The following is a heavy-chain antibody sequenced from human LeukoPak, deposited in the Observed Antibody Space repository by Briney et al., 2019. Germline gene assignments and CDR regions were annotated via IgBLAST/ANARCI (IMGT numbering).Heavy chain of an antibody. CDR1: GFTFSSYW. CDR2: ISGSGGST. V-gene: IGHV3-23*01. Sequence: GGSLRLSCAASGFTFSSYWMSWVRQAPGKGLEWVSAISGSGGSTYYADSVKGRFTISRDNYKNTLYLQMNSLSAEDTAVYYCAKDSRHRIVGTTTFLDYWGQGTLVTVSS. D-gene: IGHD1-26*01. J-gene: IGHJ4*02. CDR3: AKDSRHRIVGTTTFLDY.